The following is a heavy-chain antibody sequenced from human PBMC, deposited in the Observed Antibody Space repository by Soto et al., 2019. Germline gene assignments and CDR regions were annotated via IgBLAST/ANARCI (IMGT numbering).Heavy chain of an antibody. CDR3: ASDLRYCATGLCYGLPGFDD. CDR2: IKSEHDGGTT. CDR1: GFTFSQAW. J-gene: IGHJ4*02. Sequence: EARLVESGGGLVKPGGSLRLSCAASGFTFSQAWMNWVRQAPGKGLEWVGRIKSEHDGGTTDYAAPVKGRFFISRDDSKDTMYLQMSSLETADTAVYFCASDLRYCATGLCYGLPGFDDWGQGTLLTVSS. D-gene: IGHD2-8*01. V-gene: IGHV3-15*01.